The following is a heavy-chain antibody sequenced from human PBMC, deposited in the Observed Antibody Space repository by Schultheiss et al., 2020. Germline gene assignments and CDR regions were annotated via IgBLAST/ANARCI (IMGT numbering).Heavy chain of an antibody. Sequence: SETLSLTCTVSGGSISSYYWSWIRQPPGKGLEWIGYIYYSGSTNYNPSLKSRVTISVDTSKNQFSLKLSSVTAADTAVYYCARHRGTVTAYLNYYYYYGMDVWGQGTMVTVSS. CDR2: IYYSGST. J-gene: IGHJ6*02. CDR1: GGSISSYY. D-gene: IGHD4-17*01. CDR3: ARHRGTVTAYLNYYYYYGMDV. V-gene: IGHV4-59*01.